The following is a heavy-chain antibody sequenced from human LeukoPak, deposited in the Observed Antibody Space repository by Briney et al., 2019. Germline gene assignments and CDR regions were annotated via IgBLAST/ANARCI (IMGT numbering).Heavy chain of an antibody. CDR1: GFTFSNHA. D-gene: IGHD1-26*01. V-gene: IGHV3-13*01. Sequence: GGSLRLSCATSGFTFSNHAMHWVRQPTGKGLEWVSAIGTAGDTFYPGSVKGRFTISRENAKNSLSLQMNSPRAEDTAVYYCVRQQTPHGNFDYWGQGTLVTVSS. CDR2: IGTAGDT. J-gene: IGHJ4*02. CDR3: VRQQTPHGNFDY.